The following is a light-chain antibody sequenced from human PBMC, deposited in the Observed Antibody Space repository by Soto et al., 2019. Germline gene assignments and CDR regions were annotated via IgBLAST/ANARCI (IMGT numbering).Light chain of an antibody. CDR1: QGIGDT. V-gene: IGKV3-20*01. CDR3: QQYGSSPLT. CDR2: DTS. Sequence: EVVMTQSPATLSVSPGEGVTLSCRANQGIGDTLAWYQHKPGQTPRLLIYDTSTRATGIPDRFSGSGSGTDFTLTISRLEPEDFAVYYCQQYGSSPLTFGGGTKVDIK. J-gene: IGKJ4*01.